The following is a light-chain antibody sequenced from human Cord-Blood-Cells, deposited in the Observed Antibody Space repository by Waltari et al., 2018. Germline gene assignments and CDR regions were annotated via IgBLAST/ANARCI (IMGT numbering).Light chain of an antibody. Sequence: DIQMNQSPSTLSASVGERVTNTCRASQSISSWLSWDQQRPGKAPNLLIYDASSLESGFPSMFSGSGSGTEFTLTISSLQPDDFATYYCQQYNSYSWTFGQGTKVEIK. CDR2: DAS. CDR3: QQYNSYSWT. V-gene: IGKV1-5*01. J-gene: IGKJ1*01. CDR1: QSISSW.